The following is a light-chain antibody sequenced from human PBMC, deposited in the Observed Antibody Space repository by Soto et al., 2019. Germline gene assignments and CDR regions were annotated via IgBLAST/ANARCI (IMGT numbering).Light chain of an antibody. CDR2: GAS. CDR3: QQYNSWPRT. J-gene: IGKJ1*01. Sequence: EIVLRQSPRTLSLSPGERATLSCRASQSVSNNYLAWYQQKPGQAPRLLIYGASNRATGIPDRFSGSGSGTDFTLTISRLEPEDFAVYYCQQYNSWPRTFGQGTKVDIK. CDR1: QSVSNNY. V-gene: IGKV3-20*01.